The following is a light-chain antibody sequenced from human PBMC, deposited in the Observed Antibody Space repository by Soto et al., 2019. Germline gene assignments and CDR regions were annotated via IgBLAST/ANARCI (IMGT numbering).Light chain of an antibody. J-gene: IGKJ1*01. V-gene: IGKV3-11*01. CDR3: QQRSNWPLT. CDR1: QSVSSY. CDR2: DAS. Sequence: EIVLTQSPATLSLSPGERATLSCRASQSVSSYLAWYQQKPGQAPRLLIYDASNRATGIPARFSGSGSGTDFTLTISSLEPEAFAVYYCQQRSNWPLTFGQGTTVEIK.